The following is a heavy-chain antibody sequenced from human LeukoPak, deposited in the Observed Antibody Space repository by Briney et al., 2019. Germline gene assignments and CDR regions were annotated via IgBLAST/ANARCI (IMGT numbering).Heavy chain of an antibody. CDR2: VGTYTGKT. CDR1: GGTFSSYA. CDR3: ASCHCTNGVCYGECEYFQH. V-gene: IGHV1-18*01. D-gene: IGHD2-8*01. Sequence: ASVKVSCKASGGTFSSYAISWARQAPGQGLEWVGWVGTYTGKTNYAQNLQGRVTMTTDTSTRTAYMELGSLRSDDTAVYYCASCHCTNGVCYGECEYFQHWGQGTLVTVSS. J-gene: IGHJ1*01.